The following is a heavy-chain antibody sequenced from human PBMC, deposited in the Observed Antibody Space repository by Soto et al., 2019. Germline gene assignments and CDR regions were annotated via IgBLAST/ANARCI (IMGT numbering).Heavy chain of an antibody. CDR1: GYTFTNYD. D-gene: IGHD2-8*01. V-gene: IGHV1-8*01. CDR2: MKPNSGNT. CDR3: VRSGYCTNGVCYYGAFEY. J-gene: IGHJ4*02. Sequence: QVHLVQSGAEVKKPGASVKVSCKASGYTFTNYDINWVRQATGQGLEWMGWMKPNSGNTGYAPKFQGRVTMTRNTSMHTAYMELSSLTSEDTAVYYCVRSGYCTNGVCYYGAFEYGGQGTLVTVSS.